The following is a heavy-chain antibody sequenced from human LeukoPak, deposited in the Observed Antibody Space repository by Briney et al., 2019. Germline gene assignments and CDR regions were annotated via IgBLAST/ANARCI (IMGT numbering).Heavy chain of an antibody. CDR2: IYPGDSDT. V-gene: IGHV5-51*01. Sequence: GESLKISCKGSGYSFTSYWIGWVRQMPGKGLEWMGIIYPGDSDTRYSPSFQGQVTISADKSISTAYLQWSSPKASDTAMYYCARGGYGGAKRGMLKYYYYYGMDVWGQGTTVTVSS. D-gene: IGHD1-26*01. CDR1: GYSFTSYW. J-gene: IGHJ6*02. CDR3: ARGGYGGAKRGMLKYYYYYGMDV.